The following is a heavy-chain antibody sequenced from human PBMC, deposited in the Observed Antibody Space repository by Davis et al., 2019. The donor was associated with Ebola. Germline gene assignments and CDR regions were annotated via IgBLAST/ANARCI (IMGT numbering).Heavy chain of an antibody. CDR1: GFTFSAYY. CDR2: ISSSGSTI. Sequence: PGGSLRLSCAASGFTFSAYYMSWIRQAPGKGLEWVSYISSSGSTIYYADSVKGRFTVSRDNAKNSLYLEMNSLRDEDTAVYYCARLFGVIPVFDYWGQGTLVTVSS. J-gene: IGHJ4*02. CDR3: ARLFGVIPVFDY. V-gene: IGHV3-11*04. D-gene: IGHD3-3*01.